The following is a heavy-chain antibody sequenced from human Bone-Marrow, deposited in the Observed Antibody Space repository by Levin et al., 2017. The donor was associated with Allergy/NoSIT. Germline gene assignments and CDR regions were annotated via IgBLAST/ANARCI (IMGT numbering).Heavy chain of an antibody. V-gene: IGHV4-34*01. D-gene: IGHD3-10*01. J-gene: IGHJ4*02. CDR3: AQETGHFDY. Sequence: ASETLSLTCAVSGASLSDHYWTWIRQSPGKGLEWIGEIDHSGSANYNPSLRSRVTISIDTSKKQFSLKVNSVTAADTGVYYCAQETGHFDYWGQGNQVTVSS. CDR1: GASLSDHY. CDR2: IDHSGSA.